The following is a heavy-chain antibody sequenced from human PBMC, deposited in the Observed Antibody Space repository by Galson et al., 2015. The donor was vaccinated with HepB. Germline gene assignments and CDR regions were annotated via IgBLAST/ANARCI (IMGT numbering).Heavy chain of an antibody. CDR1: GFTFSSYG. J-gene: IGHJ4*02. CDR2: IWHDGSNI. Sequence: SLRLSCATSGFTFSSYGMHWVRQAPGKGLEWVAGIWHDGSNIKYGASVKGRLTISRDNSRNTLLLQMNSLRAEDTAVYYCVFLRGYDLKPLDYWGQGTLVTVSS. CDR3: VFLRGYDLKPLDY. V-gene: IGHV3-33*03. D-gene: IGHD5-12*01.